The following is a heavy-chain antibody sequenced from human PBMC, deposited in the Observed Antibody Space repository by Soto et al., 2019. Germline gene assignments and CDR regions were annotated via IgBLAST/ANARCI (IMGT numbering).Heavy chain of an antibody. CDR3: ARAINVDTACDYSGMDV. Sequence: QVQLVQSGAEVKKPGSSVKVSCKASGGTFSSYAISWVRQAPGQGLEWMGGIIPIFGTANYAQKFQGRVPITAXXSXSXAYRELSSLRSEDTAVYYCARAINVDTACDYSGMDVWGQGTTVTVSS. CDR1: GGTFSSYA. V-gene: IGHV1-69*12. D-gene: IGHD5-18*01. J-gene: IGHJ6*02. CDR2: IIPIFGTA.